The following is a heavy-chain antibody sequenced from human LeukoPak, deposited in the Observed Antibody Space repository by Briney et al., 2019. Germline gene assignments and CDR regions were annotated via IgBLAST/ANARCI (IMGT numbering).Heavy chain of an antibody. CDR2: IYNSGST. Sequence: SETLSLTCTVSGGSISGYYWSWIRQPPGKGLEWIGYIYNSGSTNYNPSLKSRVTISVDTSKNQFSLNLSSVTAADTAVYYCARTNRYAGGDRHFDYWGQGTLVTVSS. D-gene: IGHD1-14*01. CDR3: ARTNRYAGGDRHFDY. V-gene: IGHV4-59*03. CDR1: GGSISGYY. J-gene: IGHJ4*02.